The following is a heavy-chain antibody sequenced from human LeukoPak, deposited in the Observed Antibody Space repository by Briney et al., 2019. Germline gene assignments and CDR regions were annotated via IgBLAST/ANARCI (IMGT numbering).Heavy chain of an antibody. D-gene: IGHD3-3*02. V-gene: IGHV7-4-1*02. CDR1: GYTFTSRA. CDR3: ARIRAPSSFGQRESDY. Sequence: ASVKVSCKASGYTFTSRAINWVRQAPGQGLEWMGWINTNTGNPTYAQGFTGRFVFSLDTSVSTAYLQISSLKAEDTAVYYCARIRAPSSFGQRESDYWGQGTQVTVSS. J-gene: IGHJ4*02. CDR2: INTNTGNP.